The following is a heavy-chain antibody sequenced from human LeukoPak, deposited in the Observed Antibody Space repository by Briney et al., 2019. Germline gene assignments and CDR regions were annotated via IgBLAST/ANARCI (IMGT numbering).Heavy chain of an antibody. CDR1: GYTFTSYY. J-gene: IGHJ4*02. CDR3: ARVNFRGYDSSGYYPH. D-gene: IGHD3-22*01. CDR2: INPSGGST. Sequence: ASVKVSCKASGYTFTSYYMHWVRQAPGQGLEWMGIINPSGGSTSYAQKFQGRVTMTRDMSTSTVYMELSSLRSEDTAVYYCARVNFRGYDSSGYYPHWGQGTLVTVSS. V-gene: IGHV1-46*01.